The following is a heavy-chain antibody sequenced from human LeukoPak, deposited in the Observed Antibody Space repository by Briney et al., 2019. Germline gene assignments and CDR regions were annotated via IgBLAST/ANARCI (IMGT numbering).Heavy chain of an antibody. Sequence: PSETLSLTCTVSGGSISSSSYYWGWIRQPPGQGLEWIGSIYYSGSTYYNPSLKSRVTISVDRSKNQFSLKLSSVTAADTAVYYCARGDYYDSSGYYSSWGQGTPVTVSS. CDR1: GGSISSSSYY. CDR2: IYYSGST. V-gene: IGHV4-39*07. CDR3: ARGDYYDSSGYYSS. D-gene: IGHD3-22*01. J-gene: IGHJ5*02.